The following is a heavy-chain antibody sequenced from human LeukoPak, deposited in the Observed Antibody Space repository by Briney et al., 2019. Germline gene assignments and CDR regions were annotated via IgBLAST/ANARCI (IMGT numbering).Heavy chain of an antibody. V-gene: IGHV1-2*02. Sequence: ASVKVSCKASGYSFTAYYMQWVRQAPGQGLEWMGWINTNSGDTNSAQRFQGRVTMTRDMFIGTAYMELSRLRSDDTAVYYCAREGDWDAFDIWGPGPMVTVSS. CDR3: AREGDWDAFDI. CDR1: GYSFTAYY. CDR2: INTNSGDT. J-gene: IGHJ3*02. D-gene: IGHD3/OR15-3a*01.